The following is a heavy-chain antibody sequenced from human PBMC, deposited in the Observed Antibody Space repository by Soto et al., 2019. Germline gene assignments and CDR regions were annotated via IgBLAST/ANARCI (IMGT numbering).Heavy chain of an antibody. Sequence: EVQLLESGGGLVQPGGSQRLSCAASGFTFSSYAMSWVRQAPGKGLEWVSAISGSGGSTYYADSVKGRFTISRDNSKNTLYLQMNTLRAEDTAVYYCATTAGTYYYYGMDVWGQGTTVTVSS. CDR1: GFTFSSYA. V-gene: IGHV3-23*01. J-gene: IGHJ6*02. CDR2: ISGSGGST. CDR3: ATTAGTYYYYGMDV. D-gene: IGHD6-13*01.